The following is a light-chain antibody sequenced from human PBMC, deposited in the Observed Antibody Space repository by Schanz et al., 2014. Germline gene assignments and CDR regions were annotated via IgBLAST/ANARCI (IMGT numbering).Light chain of an antibody. V-gene: IGLV2-8*01. CDR3: CSYAGNWV. CDR2: EVT. Sequence: QSALTQPPSASGSPGQSVTISCTGTSSDVGAYNYVSWYQQHPGKAPKLMIYEVTKRPSGVPDRFSGSKSGNTASLTVSGLQAEDEADYYCCSYAGNWVFGGGTKVTVL. J-gene: IGLJ3*02. CDR1: SSDVGAYNY.